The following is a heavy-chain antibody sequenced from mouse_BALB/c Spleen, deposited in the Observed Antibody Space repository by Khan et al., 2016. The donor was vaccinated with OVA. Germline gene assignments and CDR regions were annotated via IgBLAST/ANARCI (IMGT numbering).Heavy chain of an antibody. CDR2: ISSGSSSI. V-gene: IGHV5-17*02. Sequence: EVQLVESGGGLVQPGGSRKLSCAASGFTFSSFGMHWVRQAPEKGLEWVAFISSGSSSIYYADTVKGRFTISRDNPKNTLFRQMTSLRSEDTAMYYCTRDGYSDFDYWGQGTTLTVSS. CDR1: GFTFSSFG. CDR3: TRDGYSDFDY. J-gene: IGHJ2*01. D-gene: IGHD2-3*01.